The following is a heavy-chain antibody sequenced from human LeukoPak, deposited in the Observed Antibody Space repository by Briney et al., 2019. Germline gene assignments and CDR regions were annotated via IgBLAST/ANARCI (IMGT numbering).Heavy chain of an antibody. CDR3: ASSYCYDSSGYYS. Sequence: SETLSLTCTVSGGSISSSSYYWRWIRQPPGKGLEWIGSIYYSGSTYYNPSLKSRVTISVDTSKNQFSLKLSSVTAADTAVYYCASSYCYDSSGYYSWGQGTLVTVSS. J-gene: IGHJ5*02. CDR1: GGSISSSSYY. V-gene: IGHV4-39*01. CDR2: IYYSGST. D-gene: IGHD3-22*01.